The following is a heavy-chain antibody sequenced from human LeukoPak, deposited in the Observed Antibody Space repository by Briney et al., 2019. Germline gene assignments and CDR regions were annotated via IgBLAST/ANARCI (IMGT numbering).Heavy chain of an antibody. CDR3: ARSDIAWSGRFDP. Sequence: NPSETLSLTCTVSGDSISRSTYYWNWIRQSAGKGLEWIGRAYTTGSTNYNPSLKSRVTISLDTSNNQFSLKLSSVTAADTAIYYCARSDIAWSGRFDPWGQGTLVTVSS. CDR2: AYTTGST. D-gene: IGHD3-10*01. CDR1: GDSISRSTYY. J-gene: IGHJ5*02. V-gene: IGHV4-61*02.